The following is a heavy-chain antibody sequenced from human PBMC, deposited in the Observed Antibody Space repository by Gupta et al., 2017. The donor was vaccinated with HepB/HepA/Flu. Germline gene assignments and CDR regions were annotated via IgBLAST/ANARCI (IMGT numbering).Heavy chain of an antibody. D-gene: IGHD2-15*01. Sequence: ELYLVGSGGESWHPGGALRLSCAASGFTFSSHEMSWIRQAPGKGLEWVAQIGSAGDRRNYADSVRGRSTISRDNANNSLYLQMNRLSAEDTAIYFCAEVDFRGGLDYWGQGTLVTVSS. CDR1: GFTFSSHE. J-gene: IGHJ4*02. CDR3: AEVDFRGGLDY. CDR2: IGSAGDRR. V-gene: IGHV3-48*03.